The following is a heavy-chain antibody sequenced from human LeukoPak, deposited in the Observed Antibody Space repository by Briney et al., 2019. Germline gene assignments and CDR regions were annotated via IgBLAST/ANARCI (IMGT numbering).Heavy chain of an antibody. J-gene: IGHJ4*02. V-gene: IGHV3-48*01. D-gene: IGHD3-10*01. CDR1: GFTFSTYS. Sequence: PGGSLRLSCAASGFTFSTYSMNWVRQAPGKGLEWVSYISSTSTTIYYADSVKGRFIISRDNAKNSLFLQMNSLRAEDMAVYYCARDLSGGGLDYWGQGTLVTVSS. CDR2: ISSTSTTI. CDR3: ARDLSGGGLDY.